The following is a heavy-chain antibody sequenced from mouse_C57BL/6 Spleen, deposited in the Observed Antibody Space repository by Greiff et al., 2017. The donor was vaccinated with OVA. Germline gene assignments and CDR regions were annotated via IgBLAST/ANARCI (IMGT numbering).Heavy chain of an antibody. D-gene: IGHD1-1*01. J-gene: IGHJ4*01. Sequence: ESGPGLVKPSQSLSLTCSVTGYSITSGYYWNWIRQFPGNKLEWMGYISYDGSNNYNPSLKNRISITRDTSKNQFFLKLNSVTTEDTATYYCARGGDYYGSSYYAMDYWGQGTSVTVSS. CDR3: ARGGDYYGSSYYAMDY. CDR2: ISYDGSN. CDR1: GYSITSGYY. V-gene: IGHV3-6*01.